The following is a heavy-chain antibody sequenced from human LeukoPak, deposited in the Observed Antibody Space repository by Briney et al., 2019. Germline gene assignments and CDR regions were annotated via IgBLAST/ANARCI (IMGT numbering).Heavy chain of an antibody. V-gene: IGHV3-74*03. D-gene: IGHD3-9*01. CDR2: INSDGNTA. CDR1: GFIFSSYW. CDR3: TRGIDILTRAEYWYFDL. Sequence: GGSLRLSCAGSGFIFSSYWMRWVRQAPGKGLVWVSRINSDGNTATYADSVKGRFTISRDNGKNTLYLQMNSLRADDTAVYYCTRGIDILTRAEYWYFDLWGRGTLVTVSS. J-gene: IGHJ2*01.